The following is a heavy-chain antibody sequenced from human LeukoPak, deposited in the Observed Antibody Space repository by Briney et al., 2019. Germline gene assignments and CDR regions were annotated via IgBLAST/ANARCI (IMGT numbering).Heavy chain of an antibody. J-gene: IGHJ6*02. CDR2: IIPIFGTA. D-gene: IGHD2-21*02. CDR1: GGTFSSYA. CDR3: ARFGIVVVTVERYYYYGMDV. V-gene: IGHV1-69*13. Sequence: SVKVSCKASGGTFSSYAISWVRQDPGQGLEWMGGIIPIFGTANYAQKFQGRVTITADESTSTAYMELSSLRSEDTAVYYCARFGIVVVTVERYYYYGMDVWGQGTTVTVSS.